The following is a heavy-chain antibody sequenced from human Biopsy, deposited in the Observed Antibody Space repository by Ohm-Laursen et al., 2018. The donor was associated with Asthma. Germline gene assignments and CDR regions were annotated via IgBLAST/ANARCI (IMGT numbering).Heavy chain of an antibody. V-gene: IGHV3-33*01. CDR2: IWYDGSNK. Sequence: SLRLSCTASGFTFSSYGMHWVRQAPGKGLEWVAVIWYDGSNKYYADSVKGRFTTSRDNSKNTLYLQMSSLRAEDTAVYYCARSIYDFWSGYYGMDVWGQGTTVTVSS. CDR1: GFTFSSYG. CDR3: ARSIYDFWSGYYGMDV. J-gene: IGHJ6*02. D-gene: IGHD3-3*01.